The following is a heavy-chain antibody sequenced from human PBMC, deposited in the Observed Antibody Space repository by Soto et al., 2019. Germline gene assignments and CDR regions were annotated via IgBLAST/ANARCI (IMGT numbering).Heavy chain of an antibody. Sequence: EVQLLECGGGVVQPRGSLRLSCEASGFNFKKFAMGWVRQAPGEGLEWVSGIRCCGGSTSYADSVKGRFTLARDDSKNTLSLHLNSLRFEDTARYFCAKADGEQWLIPHLDNWGQGTLVTVS. V-gene: IGHV3-23*01. CDR2: IRCCGGST. CDR3: AKADGEQWLIPHLDN. CDR1: GFNFKKFA. J-gene: IGHJ4*02. D-gene: IGHD6-19*01.